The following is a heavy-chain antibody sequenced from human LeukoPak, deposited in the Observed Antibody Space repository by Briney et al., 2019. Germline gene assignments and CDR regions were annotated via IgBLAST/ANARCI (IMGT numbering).Heavy chain of an antibody. D-gene: IGHD6-19*01. CDR2: ISYDGSNK. J-gene: IGHJ6*04. Sequence: PGRSLRLSCAASGFSFSSYAMHWVRQAPGKGLEWVAVISYDGSNKYYADSVKGRFTISRDNSKNTPYLQMNSLRAEDTAVYYCARGGFTVAGTRLDVWGKGTTVTVSS. V-gene: IGHV3-30-3*01. CDR3: ARGGFTVAGTRLDV. CDR1: GFSFSSYA.